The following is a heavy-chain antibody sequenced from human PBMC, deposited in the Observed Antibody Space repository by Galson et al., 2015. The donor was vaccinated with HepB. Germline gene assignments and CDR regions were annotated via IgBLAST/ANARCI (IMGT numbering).Heavy chain of an antibody. CDR1: GYTFTGYY. CDR3: ANSGITAMVITGENLNYYGMDV. J-gene: IGHJ6*02. D-gene: IGHD5-18*01. CDR2: INPNSGGT. Sequence: SVKVSCKASGYTFTGYYMHWVRQAPGQGLEWMGWINPNSGGTNYAQKFQGRVTMTRDTSISTAYMELSRLRSDDTAVYYCANSGITAMVITGENLNYYGMDVWGQGTTVTVSS. V-gene: IGHV1-2*02.